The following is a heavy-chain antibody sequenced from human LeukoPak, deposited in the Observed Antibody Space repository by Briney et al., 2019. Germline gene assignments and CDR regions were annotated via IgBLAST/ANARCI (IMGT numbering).Heavy chain of an antibody. V-gene: IGHV3-23*01. CDR2: ITYNGAAT. Sequence: QPGGSLRLSCAASGFSFCGYAMTWGRQAPGKGLEWVSSITYNGAATYYLDSVKARFTISRDNSRSTLYLQMDSLTAEDTALYYCAKDGLYFDGSTHICYFDSLGQGNLVAVSS. D-gene: IGHD3-9*01. CDR3: AKDGLYFDGSTHICYFDS. J-gene: IGHJ4*02. CDR1: GFSFCGYA.